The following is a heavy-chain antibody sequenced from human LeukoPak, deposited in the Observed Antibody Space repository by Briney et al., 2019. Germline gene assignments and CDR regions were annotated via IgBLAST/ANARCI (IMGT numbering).Heavy chain of an antibody. V-gene: IGHV3-53*01. Sequence: PGGSLTLSCAASGFTVSSNYMSWVRQAPGKGLEWVSVIYSGGSTYYADSVKGRFTISRDNSKNTVYLQMNSLRAEDTAVYYCAREGPIVHSSSFDIWGQGTMVTVSS. CDR2: IYSGGST. CDR1: GFTVSSNY. D-gene: IGHD6-6*01. CDR3: AREGPIVHSSSFDI. J-gene: IGHJ3*02.